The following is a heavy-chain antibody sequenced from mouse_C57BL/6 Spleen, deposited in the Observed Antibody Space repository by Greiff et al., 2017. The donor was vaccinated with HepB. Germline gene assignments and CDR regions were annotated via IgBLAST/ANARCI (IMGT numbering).Heavy chain of an antibody. D-gene: IGHD2-4*01. CDR1: GYTFTSYW. CDR2: IYPGSGST. V-gene: IGHV1-55*01. Sequence: QVQLQQPGAELVKPGASVKLSCKASGYTFTSYWITWVKQRPGQGLEWIGDIYPGSGSTNYNEKFRSKATLTVDTSSSTAYMQLSSLTSEESAVYYCARARDYGGDFDVWGKGTTVTVSS. J-gene: IGHJ1*03. CDR3: ARARDYGGDFDV.